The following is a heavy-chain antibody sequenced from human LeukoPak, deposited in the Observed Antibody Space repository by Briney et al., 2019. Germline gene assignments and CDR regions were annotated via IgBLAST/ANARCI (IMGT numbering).Heavy chain of an antibody. CDR2: ISYDGSNK. CDR3: ARVSGYDRPYFDY. Sequence: GGSLRLSCAASGFTFSSYAMHWVRQAPGKGLEWVAVISYDGSNKYYADSVKGRFTISRDNSKNTLYLQMNSLRAEDTAVYYCARVSGYDRPYFDYWGQGTLVTVSS. V-gene: IGHV3-30-3*01. J-gene: IGHJ4*02. D-gene: IGHD5-12*01. CDR1: GFTFSSYA.